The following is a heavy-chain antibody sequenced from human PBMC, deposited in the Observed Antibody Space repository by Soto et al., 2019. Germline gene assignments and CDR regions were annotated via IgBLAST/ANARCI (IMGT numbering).Heavy chain of an antibody. D-gene: IGHD1-26*01. V-gene: IGHV6-1*01. Sequence: SQTLSLTCAISGDSVSSNSAAWNRVRQSPSRGLEWLGRTYYRSKWYNDYAVSVKGRITINPDTSRNRFSLQLKSVTPEDTAVYYCARMVGGTEDYWRQRTPVTVSS. CDR3: ARMVGGTEDY. CDR2: TYYRSKWYN. CDR1: GDSVSSNSAA. J-gene: IGHJ4*02.